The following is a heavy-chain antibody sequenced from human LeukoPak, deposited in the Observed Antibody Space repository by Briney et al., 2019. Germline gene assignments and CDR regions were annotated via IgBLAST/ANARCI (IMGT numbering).Heavy chain of an antibody. CDR1: GYTFTGYY. J-gene: IGHJ4*02. D-gene: IGHD3-22*01. Sequence: SVKVSCKASGYTFTGYYMHWVRQAPGQGLEWMGWINPNSGGTNYAQKFQGRVTMTRDTSISTAYMELSRLRSDDTAVYYCASFYYDSSGLYYFDYWGQGTLVTVSS. CDR3: ASFYYDSSGLYYFDY. CDR2: INPNSGGT. V-gene: IGHV1-2*02.